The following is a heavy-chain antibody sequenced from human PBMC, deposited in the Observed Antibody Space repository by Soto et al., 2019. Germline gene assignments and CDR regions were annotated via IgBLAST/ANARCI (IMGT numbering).Heavy chain of an antibody. D-gene: IGHD1-26*01. CDR2: INAGNGNT. CDR3: ARDKKLGDYYYYYYYMDV. J-gene: IGHJ6*03. Sequence: ASVTVSCKASGYTFTSYAMHWVRQAPGQRLEWMGWINAGNGNTKYSQKCQGRVTITRDTSASTAYMELSSLRSEDTAVYYCARDKKLGDYYYYYYYMDVWGKGTTVTVSS. V-gene: IGHV1-3*01. CDR1: GYTFTSYA.